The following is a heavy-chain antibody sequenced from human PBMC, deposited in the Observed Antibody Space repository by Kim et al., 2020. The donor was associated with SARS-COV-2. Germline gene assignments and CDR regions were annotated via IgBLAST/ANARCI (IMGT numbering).Heavy chain of an antibody. CDR2: ISSSGSTI. V-gene: IGHV3-48*03. Sequence: GGSLRLSCAASGFTFSSYEMNWVRQAPGKGLEWVSYISSSGSTIYYADSVKGRFTISRDNAKNSLYLQMNSLRVEDTAVYYCARESRRPYGDYFDYWGQGTLVTVSS. J-gene: IGHJ4*02. D-gene: IGHD4-17*01. CDR3: ARESRRPYGDYFDY. CDR1: GFTFSSYE.